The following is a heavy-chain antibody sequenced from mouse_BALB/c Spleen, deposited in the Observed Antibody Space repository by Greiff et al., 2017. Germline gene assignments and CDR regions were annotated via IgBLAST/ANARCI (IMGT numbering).Heavy chain of an antibody. J-gene: IGHJ3*01. D-gene: IGHD1-2*01. V-gene: IGHV3-2*02. CDR3: ARGGDHYYGSWFAY. CDR2: ISYSGST. CDR1: GYSITSDYA. Sequence: EVKLVESGPGLVKPSQSLSLTCTVTGYSITSDYAWNWIRQFPGNKLEWMGYISYSGSTSYNPSLKSRISITRDTSKNQFFLQLNSVTTEDTATYYCARGGDHYYGSWFAYWGQGTLVTVSA.